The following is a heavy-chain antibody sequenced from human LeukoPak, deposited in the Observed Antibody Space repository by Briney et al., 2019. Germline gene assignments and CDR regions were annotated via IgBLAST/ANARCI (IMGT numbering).Heavy chain of an antibody. D-gene: IGHD3-9*01. CDR1: GGSISSSSYY. V-gene: IGHV4-39*01. CDR3: ARLSYYDILTGYYPLFDY. Sequence: SETLSLTCTVSGGSISSSSYYWGWIRQPPGKGLEWIGSIYYSGSTYYNPSLKSRVTISVDTSKNQFSLKLSSVTAADTAVYYCARLSYYDILTGYYPLFDYWGQGTLVTVSS. CDR2: IYYSGST. J-gene: IGHJ4*02.